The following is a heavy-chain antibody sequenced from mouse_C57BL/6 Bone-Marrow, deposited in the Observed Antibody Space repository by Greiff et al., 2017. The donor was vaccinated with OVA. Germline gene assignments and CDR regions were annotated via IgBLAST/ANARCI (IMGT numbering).Heavy chain of an antibody. V-gene: IGHV5-4*03. CDR1: GFTFSSYA. CDR2: ISDGGSYT. Sequence: EVKLMESGGGLVKPGGSLKLSCAASGFTFSSYAMSWVRQTPEKRLEWVAPISDGGSYTYYPDNVKGRFTISRDNAKNNLYLQMSHLKSEDTAMYYCAREWGYGSMAYWGQGTLVTVSA. J-gene: IGHJ3*01. D-gene: IGHD1-1*01. CDR3: AREWGYGSMAY.